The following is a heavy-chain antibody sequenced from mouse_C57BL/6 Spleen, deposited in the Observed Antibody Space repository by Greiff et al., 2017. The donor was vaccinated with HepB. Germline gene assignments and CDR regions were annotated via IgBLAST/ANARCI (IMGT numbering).Heavy chain of an antibody. V-gene: IGHV1-15*01. CDR1: GYTFTDYE. CDR2: IDPETGGT. D-gene: IGHD1-1*01. CDR3: TRNPEYYGSSYGGDY. J-gene: IGHJ2*01. Sequence: VQLQQSGAELVRPGASVTLSCKASGYTFTDYEMHWVKQTPVHGLEWIGAIDPETGGTAYNQKFKGKAILTADKSSSTAYMELRSLTSEDSAVYYCTRNPEYYGSSYGGDYWGQGTTLTVSS.